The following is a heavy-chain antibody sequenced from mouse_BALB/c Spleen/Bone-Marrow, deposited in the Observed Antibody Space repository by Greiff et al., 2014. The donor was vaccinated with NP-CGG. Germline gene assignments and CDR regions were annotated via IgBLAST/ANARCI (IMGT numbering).Heavy chain of an antibody. J-gene: IGHJ3*01. D-gene: IGHD2-1*01. Sequence: EVQLQQSGPELVKPGASVKISCKTSGYTFTEYTMHWVKQSLGKSLEWIGAINPNNGGSTYNQKFKGKATLTVDKSSSTAYMGLRSLTSEDSAVYYCVRGFYFGNYVFVYWGQGTLVTVSA. V-gene: IGHV1-18*01. CDR2: INPNNGGS. CDR3: VRGFYFGNYVFVY. CDR1: GYTFTEYT.